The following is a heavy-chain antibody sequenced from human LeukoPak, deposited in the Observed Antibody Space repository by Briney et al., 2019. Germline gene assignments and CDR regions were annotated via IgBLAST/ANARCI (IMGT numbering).Heavy chain of an antibody. J-gene: IGHJ4*02. CDR3: VRGAPFDY. V-gene: IGHV3-74*01. Sequence: PGGSLRLSCAASGFTFTSYWMHWVRQAPGKGLVWVSRINSDGTSTAYADSVKGRFTISRDNAKNMLYLQMNSLRVDDTAVCYCVRGAPFDYWGQGTLVAVSS. CDR2: INSDGTST. D-gene: IGHD1-26*01. CDR1: GFTFTSYW.